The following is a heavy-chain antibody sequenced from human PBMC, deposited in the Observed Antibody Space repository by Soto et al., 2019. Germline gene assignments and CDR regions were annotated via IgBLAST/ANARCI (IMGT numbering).Heavy chain of an antibody. CDR2: IWYDGSNK. J-gene: IGHJ4*02. Sequence: QVQLVESGGGVVQPGRSLRLSCAASGFTFSSYGMHWFRQAPGKGLEWVAVIWYDGSNKYYADSVKGRFTISRDNSKNTLYLQMNSLRAEDTAVYYCARLATVNTVDYWVQGTLVTVSS. D-gene: IGHD4-17*01. V-gene: IGHV3-33*01. CDR3: ARLATVNTVDY. CDR1: GFTFSSYG.